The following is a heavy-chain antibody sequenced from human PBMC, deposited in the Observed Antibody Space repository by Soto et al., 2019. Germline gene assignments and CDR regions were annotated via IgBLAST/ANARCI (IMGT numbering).Heavy chain of an antibody. V-gene: IGHV3-48*02. Sequence: PGWSLRLSFSASGCTFISYSMNWVRQSPGKGLEWLSYISSSSNTIFYADSVKGRFTISRDSANSSLYLQLNSLRDDDTAVYFCARGLGWRRGPFDFWGQGTPVTVSS. J-gene: IGHJ4*02. CDR3: ARGLGWRRGPFDF. CDR1: GCTFISYS. D-gene: IGHD2-21*01. CDR2: ISSSSNTI.